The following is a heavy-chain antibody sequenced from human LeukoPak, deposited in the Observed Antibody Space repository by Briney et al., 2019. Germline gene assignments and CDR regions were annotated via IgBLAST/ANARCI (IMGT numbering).Heavy chain of an antibody. V-gene: IGHV1-18*01. CDR2: ISVHDGHT. CDR1: GYSFGNYG. CDR3: ARYGCNSLACYEDH. D-gene: IGHD2-15*01. Sequence: SVKVSCQTSGYSFGNYGITWERQAPGQGLEWLGWISVHDGHTNYAEKFQGRVTMTADTSTNTAYMELTSLRSDDTAVYYCARYGCNSLACYEDHWGQGTLVTVSS. J-gene: IGHJ1*01.